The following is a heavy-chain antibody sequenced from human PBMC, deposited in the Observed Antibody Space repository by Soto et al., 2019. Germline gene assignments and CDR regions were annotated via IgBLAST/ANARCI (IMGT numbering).Heavy chain of an antibody. V-gene: IGHV4-59*08. D-gene: IGHD3-9*01. CDR2: IFYFGST. CDR1: GGSISSYY. J-gene: IGHJ6*02. CDR3: ARHSPDFDWLSQFDP. Sequence: KTSETLSLTCTVSGGSISSYYWSWIRQTPGKGLEWIGYIFYFGSTNYNPSLKSRVTLSIDTSKNQLSLKLSSVTAADTAVYYCARHSPDFDWLSQFDPWGQGTTVTVSS.